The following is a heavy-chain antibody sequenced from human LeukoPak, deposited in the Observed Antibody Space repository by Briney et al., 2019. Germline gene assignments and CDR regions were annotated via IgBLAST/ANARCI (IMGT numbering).Heavy chain of an antibody. J-gene: IGHJ4*02. CDR1: RGSTSSSSYY. V-gene: IGHV4-39*01. D-gene: IGHD2-15*01. CDR2: IYYSGST. CDR3: ARHRGTVVAATIDY. Sequence: SETLSHTCNVSRGSTSSSSYYSGWIRQPPGKGLEWIGCIYYSGSTCYNPSLKTRVTISVDTSKNQFSLKLSSVTAADTAVYYCARHRGTVVAATIDYWGQGTLVTVSS.